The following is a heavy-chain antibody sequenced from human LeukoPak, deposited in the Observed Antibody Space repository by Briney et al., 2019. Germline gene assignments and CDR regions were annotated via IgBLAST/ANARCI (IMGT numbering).Heavy chain of an antibody. V-gene: IGHV3-30*02. D-gene: IGHD3-22*01. CDR3: AKDTRLEYYYDSSGYYNWFDP. J-gene: IGHJ5*02. Sequence: GGSLRLSCAASGFTFSSYDMHWVRQAPGKGLEWVAFIRYDGSNQYYADSVKGRFTISRDKSKNTLYLQMNSLRAEDTAVYYCAKDTRLEYYYDSSGYYNWFDPWGQGTLVTVSS. CDR2: IRYDGSNQ. CDR1: GFTFSSYD.